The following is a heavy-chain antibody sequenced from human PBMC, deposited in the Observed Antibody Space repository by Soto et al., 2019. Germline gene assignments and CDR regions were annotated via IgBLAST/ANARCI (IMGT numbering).Heavy chain of an antibody. CDR3: ARAPKVSGSSQTRPAL. Sequence: PSETLSLTCSIYSGSLSGYYWSWIRQPPGKGLEWIGEISQSGNTNYGPSLKSRVSISIDTSKKQFSLNLASVSAADTAVYYCARAPKVSGSSQTRPALGGKGPRVTAPS. CDR2: ISQSGNT. J-gene: IGHJ4*02. CDR1: SGSLSGYY. D-gene: IGHD6-6*01. V-gene: IGHV4-34*01.